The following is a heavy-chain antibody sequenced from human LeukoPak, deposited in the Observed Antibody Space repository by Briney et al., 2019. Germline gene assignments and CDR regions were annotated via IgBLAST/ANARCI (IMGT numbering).Heavy chain of an antibody. V-gene: IGHV1-69*13. Sequence: ASVKVSCKASGGTFSSYAISWVRQAPGQGLEWMGGIIPIFGTANYAQKFQGRVTITADESTSTAYMELSSLRSEDTAVYYCARAGRSTFGVLNYCFDYWAREPWSPSPQ. CDR2: IIPIFGTA. CDR1: GGTFSSYA. D-gene: IGHD3-10*01. J-gene: IGHJ4*02. CDR3: ARAGRSTFGVLNYCFDY.